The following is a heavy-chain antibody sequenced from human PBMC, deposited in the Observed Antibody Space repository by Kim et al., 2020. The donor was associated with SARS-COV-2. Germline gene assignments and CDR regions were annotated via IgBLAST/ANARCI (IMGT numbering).Heavy chain of an antibody. CDR2: ISSSSSTI. Sequence: GGSLRLSCAASGFTFSSYSMNWVRQAPGKGLEWVSYISSSSSTIYYADSVKGRFTISRDNAKNSLYLQMNSLRDEDTAVYYCARVGATFYYYYGMDVWGQGTTVTVSS. CDR3: ARVGATFYYYYGMDV. D-gene: IGHD1-26*01. J-gene: IGHJ6*02. V-gene: IGHV3-48*02. CDR1: GFTFSSYS.